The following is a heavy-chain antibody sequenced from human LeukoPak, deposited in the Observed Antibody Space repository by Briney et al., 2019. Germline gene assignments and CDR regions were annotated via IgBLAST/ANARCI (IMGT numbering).Heavy chain of an antibody. Sequence: GSLRLSCAASGFTFSSYSMGWVRQPPGKGLEWIGEINHSGSTNYNPSLKSRVTISVDTSKNQFSLKLSSVAAADTAVYYCARDLFRDDSSGYYLPYWGQGTLVTVSS. CDR2: INHSGST. J-gene: IGHJ4*02. V-gene: IGHV4-34*01. CDR3: ARDLFRDDSSGYYLPY. CDR1: GFTFSSYS. D-gene: IGHD3-22*01.